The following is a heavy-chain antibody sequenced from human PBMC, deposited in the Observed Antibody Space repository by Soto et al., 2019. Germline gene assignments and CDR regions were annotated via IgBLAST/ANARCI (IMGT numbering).Heavy chain of an antibody. J-gene: IGHJ6*02. CDR1: GGSISSGGYY. Sequence: QVQLQESGPGRVKPSQTLSLTCTVSGGSISSGGYYWRWIRQHPGKGLEWIGYIYYSGSTYYNPSLQSRVTLSVDTSKNQSSLKLSSVTAADTAVYYCARVCGGDCRHGMDVWGQGTTVTVSS. CDR3: ARVCGGDCRHGMDV. D-gene: IGHD2-21*02. CDR2: IYYSGST. V-gene: IGHV4-31*03.